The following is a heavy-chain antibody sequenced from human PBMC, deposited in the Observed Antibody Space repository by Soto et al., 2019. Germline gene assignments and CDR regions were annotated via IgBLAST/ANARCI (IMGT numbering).Heavy chain of an antibody. J-gene: IGHJ1*01. CDR3: AREENCSDGICYSEYFQR. Sequence: QVQLEQSGAEVKKPGASVKVSCKAPGYIFTAYSMHWVRRAPGQGLQWMGVVNPSGGSTNYAQKFQGRITLTRDTSRNTFYMDLSSLTSEDTAVYYCAREENCSDGICYSEYFQRWGQGTLVTVSS. CDR1: GYIFTAYS. V-gene: IGHV1-46*01. CDR2: VNPSGGST. D-gene: IGHD2-15*01.